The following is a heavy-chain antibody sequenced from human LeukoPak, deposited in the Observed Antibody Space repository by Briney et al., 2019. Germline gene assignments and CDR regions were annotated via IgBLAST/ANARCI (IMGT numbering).Heavy chain of an antibody. CDR3: AKTTRLVGAYCFDY. CDR2: ISGSGGST. D-gene: IGHD1-26*01. V-gene: IGHV3-23*01. CDR1: GFTFSSYA. Sequence: GGSLRLSCAASGFTFSSYAMSWVRQAPGKGLEWVSAISGSGGSTYYADSAKGRFTISRDNSKNTLYLQMNSLRAEDTAVYYCAKTTRLVGAYCFDYWGQGTLVTVSS. J-gene: IGHJ4*02.